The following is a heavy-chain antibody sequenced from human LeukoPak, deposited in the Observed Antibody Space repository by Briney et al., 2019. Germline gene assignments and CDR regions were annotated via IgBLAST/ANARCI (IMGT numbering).Heavy chain of an antibody. CDR1: GFTFCSYA. CDR3: AKERFNWGSLDY. Sequence: GGSLRLSCAASGFTFCSYARSWVRQASGEGLEWVSALFGSGGRTLYAGSFKGRFTIFRDNSKNTLYLQMNSLRAEDTAVYYCAKERFNWGSLDYWGQGTLVTVSS. CDR2: LFGSGGRT. D-gene: IGHD7-27*01. J-gene: IGHJ4*02. V-gene: IGHV3-23*01.